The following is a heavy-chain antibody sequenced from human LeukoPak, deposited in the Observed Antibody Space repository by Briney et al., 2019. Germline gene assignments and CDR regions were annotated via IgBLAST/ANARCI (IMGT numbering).Heavy chain of an antibody. CDR3: TTGFWSASNY. CDR2: ISSSGSTI. J-gene: IGHJ4*02. D-gene: IGHD3-3*01. V-gene: IGHV3-11*04. Sequence: GGSLRLSCAASGFTFSDYYMSWIRQAPGKGLEWVSYISSSGSTIYYADSVKGRFTISRDNARNSLHLQMNSLRADDTAIYYCTTGFWSASNYWGQGTLVAVSS. CDR1: GFTFSDYY.